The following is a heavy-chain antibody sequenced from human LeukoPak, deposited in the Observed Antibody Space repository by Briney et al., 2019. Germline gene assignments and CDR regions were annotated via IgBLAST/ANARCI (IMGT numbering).Heavy chain of an antibody. D-gene: IGHD4-23*01. J-gene: IGHJ3*02. CDR1: GGSISSYY. CDR3: ARTLLALTYYGGNSEAFDI. V-gene: IGHV4-59*01. Sequence: PSETLSLTCTVSGGSISSYYWSWIRQPPGKGLEGMGYIYYSGSTNYNPSLKSRVTISVDTSKNQFSLKLSSVTAADTAVYYCARTLLALTYYGGNSEAFDIWGQGTMVTVSS. CDR2: IYYSGST.